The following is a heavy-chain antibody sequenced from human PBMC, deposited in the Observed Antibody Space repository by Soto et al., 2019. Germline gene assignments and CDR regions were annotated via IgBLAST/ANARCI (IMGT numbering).Heavy chain of an antibody. V-gene: IGHV3-30-3*01. Sequence: GGSLRLSFAACGFTFSSYTMYWVRRAPGKGPEWVAGLSNNGINTDYADSVKGRFTISRDNSKNTLYLQMNSLRAEDTAVYYCARDGHTLSSSWYLAPYYYYYGMDVWGQGTTVTVSS. CDR2: LSNNGINT. J-gene: IGHJ6*02. CDR1: GFTFSSYT. D-gene: IGHD6-13*01. CDR3: ARDGHTLSSSWYLAPYYYYYGMDV.